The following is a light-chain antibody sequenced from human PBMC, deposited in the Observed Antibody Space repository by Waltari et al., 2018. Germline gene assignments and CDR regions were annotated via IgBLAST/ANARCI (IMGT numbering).Light chain of an antibody. CDR3: QQYKSFSSYS. CDR1: QNIYHW. J-gene: IGKJ2*03. CDR2: KAS. Sequence: DIQMSQSPSTLSASVGDRVTITCRASQNIYHWLAWFQQKPGKAPKVLIYKASTLEDGVPSRLSGSGSGTEFTLTISSLQPDDFATYYCQQYKSFSSYSFGQGTKLEIK. V-gene: IGKV1-5*03.